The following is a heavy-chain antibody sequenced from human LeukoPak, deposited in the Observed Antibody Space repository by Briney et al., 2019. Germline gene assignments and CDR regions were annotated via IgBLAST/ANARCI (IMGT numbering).Heavy chain of an antibody. V-gene: IGHV3-7*04. Sequence: TGGSLRLPCAASGFTFSSYWMSWVRQAPGKGLEWVANIKQDESEKHYVDSVKGRFTISRDNAKNSLYLQMNILRADDTAVYYCAKAGRRDSVFDYWGQGSLVTVSS. D-gene: IGHD3-10*01. CDR1: GFTFSSYW. CDR2: IKQDESEK. CDR3: AKAGRRDSVFDY. J-gene: IGHJ4*02.